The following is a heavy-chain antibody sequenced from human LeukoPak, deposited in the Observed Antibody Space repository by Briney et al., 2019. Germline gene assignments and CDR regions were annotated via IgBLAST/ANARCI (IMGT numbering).Heavy chain of an antibody. Sequence: SETLSLTCTVSGGSVSSGSYYWSWIRQPPGKGLEWIGYIYYSGSTNYNPSLKSRVTISVDTSKHQFSLKLSSVTAADTAVYYCARLHYGSGTHYFDYWGQGTLVTVSS. CDR3: ARLHYGSGTHYFDY. CDR2: IYYSGST. J-gene: IGHJ4*02. V-gene: IGHV4-61*01. CDR1: GGSVSSGSYY. D-gene: IGHD3-10*01.